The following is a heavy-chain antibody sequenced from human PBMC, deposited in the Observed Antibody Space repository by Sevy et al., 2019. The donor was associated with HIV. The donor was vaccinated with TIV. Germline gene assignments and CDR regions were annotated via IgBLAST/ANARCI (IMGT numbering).Heavy chain of an antibody. CDR3: AGGGALSYDGARGFPNYFDS. V-gene: IGHV4-59*11. D-gene: IGHD3-3*01. J-gene: IGHJ4*02. CDR1: GGSISGHY. Sequence: SETLSLTCTVSGGSISGHYWGWIRQSPGKGLEWIAYMYDSGSSNYNTSLRSRVTISVDTSKNQISLRLSSVTAADTAVYYCAGGGALSYDGARGFPNYFDSWGQGNLVTVSS. CDR2: MYDSGSS.